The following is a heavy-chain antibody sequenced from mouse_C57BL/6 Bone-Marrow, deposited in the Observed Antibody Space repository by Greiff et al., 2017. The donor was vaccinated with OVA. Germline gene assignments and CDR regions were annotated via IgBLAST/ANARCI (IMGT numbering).Heavy chain of an antibody. CDR3: TREESYDYYWYFDV. V-gene: IGHV5-9-1*02. Sequence: EVNVVESGEGLVKPGGSLKLSCAASGFTFSSYAMSWVRQTPEKRLEWVAYISSGGDYIYYADTVKGRFTISRDNARNTLYLQMSSLKSEDTAMYYCTREESYDYYWYFDVWGTGTTVTVSS. CDR2: ISSGGDYI. D-gene: IGHD2-4*01. CDR1: GFTFSSYA. J-gene: IGHJ1*03.